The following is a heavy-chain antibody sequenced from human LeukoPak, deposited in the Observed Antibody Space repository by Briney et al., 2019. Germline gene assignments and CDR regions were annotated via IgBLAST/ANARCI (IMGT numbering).Heavy chain of an antibody. D-gene: IGHD2-15*01. CDR1: SGSISTSNYY. V-gene: IGHV4-39*06. CDR3: ARAVAVVAVDY. Sequence: SETLSLTCTVSSGSISTSNYYWGWVRQPPGKALEWIGNIFYSGSTYYSPSLKSRVTISLDTSRNQFPLKLSSVTAADTAVYYCARAVAVVAVDYWGQGTLVTVSS. CDR2: IFYSGST. J-gene: IGHJ4*02.